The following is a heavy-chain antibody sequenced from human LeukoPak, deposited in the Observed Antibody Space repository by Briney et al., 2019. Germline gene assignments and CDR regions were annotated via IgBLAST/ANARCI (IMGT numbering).Heavy chain of an antibody. CDR3: AREVEAVRGADWFDV. D-gene: IGHD6-19*01. CDR1: GFTFDDYA. J-gene: IGHJ5*02. Sequence: GGSLRLFCAASGFTFDDYAMQWVRQAPGKGLEWGSYISSGSSTIYYAESVKGRFTISRDNAEKSLHLQMNSLGAEDTAVYYCAREVEAVRGADWFDVWGQGTLVTVSS. V-gene: IGHV3-48*04. CDR2: ISSGSSTI.